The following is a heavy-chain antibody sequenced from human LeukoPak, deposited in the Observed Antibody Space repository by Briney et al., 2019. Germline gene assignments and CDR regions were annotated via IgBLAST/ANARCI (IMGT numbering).Heavy chain of an antibody. CDR3: AREASIVVRCGDY. CDR2: ISSNGGST. CDR1: GFTFSSYA. J-gene: IGHJ4*02. V-gene: IGHV3-64*01. D-gene: IGHD6-6*01. Sequence: WGSLRLSCAASGFTFSSYAMHWVRQAPGKGLEYVSAISSNGGSTSYANSVKGRFTISRDNSKNTLYLQMGILRAEDMAVYYCAREASIVVRCGDYWGQGTLVTVSS.